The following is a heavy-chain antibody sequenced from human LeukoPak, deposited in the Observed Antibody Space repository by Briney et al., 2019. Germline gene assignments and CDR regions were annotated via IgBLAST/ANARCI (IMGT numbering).Heavy chain of an antibody. CDR3: AKGPYYYDSSGYSRRWFDP. V-gene: IGHV3-23*01. Sequence: PGGSLRLSCAASGLTISNNAMSWVRQAPGKGLEWVSGISGSGGRTYYADSVKGRFTISRDISKNTLNLQMNSLRAEDTAVYYCAKGPYYYDSSGYSRRWFDPWGQGTLVTVSS. CDR2: ISGSGGRT. J-gene: IGHJ5*02. CDR1: GLTISNNA. D-gene: IGHD3-22*01.